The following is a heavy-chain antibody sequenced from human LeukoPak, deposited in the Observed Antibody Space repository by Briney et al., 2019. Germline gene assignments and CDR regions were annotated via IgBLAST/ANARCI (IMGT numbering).Heavy chain of an antibody. D-gene: IGHD2-2*01. CDR2: INYSGTT. J-gene: IGHJ4*02. Sequence: SETLSLTCTVSGGSISSNSYYWGWIRQPPGKGLEWIGSINYSGTTYYNPSLKSRVTVSVDTSKNQFFLKVSSVTAADTAVYYCARVDIAVVPSASFDYWGQGTLVTVSS. V-gene: IGHV4-39*07. CDR1: GGSISSNSYY. CDR3: ARVDIAVVPSASFDY.